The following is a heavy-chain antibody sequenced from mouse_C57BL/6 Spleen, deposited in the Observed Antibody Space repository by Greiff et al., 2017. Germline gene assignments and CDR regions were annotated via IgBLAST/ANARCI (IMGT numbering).Heavy chain of an antibody. V-gene: IGHV1-52*01. Sequence: VQLQQPGAELVRPGSSVKLSCKASGYTFTSYWMHWVKQRPIQGLEWIGNIDPSDSETHYNQKFKDKATLTVDKSSSTAYMQLSSLTSEDSAVYYCARKGGVVAHFDYWGQGTTLTVSS. D-gene: IGHD1-1*01. CDR2: IDPSDSET. J-gene: IGHJ2*01. CDR1: GYTFTSYW. CDR3: ARKGGVVAHFDY.